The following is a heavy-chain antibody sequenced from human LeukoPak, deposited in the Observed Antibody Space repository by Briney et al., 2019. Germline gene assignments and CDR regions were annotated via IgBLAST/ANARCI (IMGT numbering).Heavy chain of an antibody. D-gene: IGHD6-6*01. J-gene: IGHJ4*02. Sequence: SETLSLTCTVSGGSISSYYWSWIRQPPGKELEWIGYIYYTGNTNYNPSLKSRVTMSVDTSKNQFSLNLSSVTAADTAVYYCAGSIAARLDYWGQGTLVTVSS. CDR1: GGSISSYY. CDR3: AGSIAARLDY. CDR2: IYYTGNT. V-gene: IGHV4-59*12.